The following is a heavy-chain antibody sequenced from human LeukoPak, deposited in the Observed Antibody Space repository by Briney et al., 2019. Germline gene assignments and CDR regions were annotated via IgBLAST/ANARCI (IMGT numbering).Heavy chain of an antibody. J-gene: IGHJ4*02. D-gene: IGHD2-21*02. CDR2: IFYSGSM. V-gene: IGHV4-30-4*01. CDR1: GGSISSGDYY. CDR3: ARQTAVIFFDY. Sequence: PSQTLSLTCTVSGGSISSGDYYWTWIRQPPGKGLEWMGYIFYSGSMYYNPSLKSRLTISVDTSKNQFSLKLRSVTAADTAVYYCARQTAVIFFDYWGQGALVTVSS.